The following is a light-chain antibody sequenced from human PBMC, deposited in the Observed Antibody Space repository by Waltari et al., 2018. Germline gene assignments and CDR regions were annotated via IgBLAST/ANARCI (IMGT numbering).Light chain of an antibody. Sequence: ELVLTQSPGTLSLSPGERATLSCRASQSVSSISLTWYQQKPGQAPRLLIYGASTRATGIPDRFRGSGSGTDFTLTISRLEPEDFAVYYCQQYDGIVLTFGGGTKVEI. CDR2: GAS. CDR3: QQYDGIVLT. V-gene: IGKV3-20*01. J-gene: IGKJ4*01. CDR1: QSVSSIS.